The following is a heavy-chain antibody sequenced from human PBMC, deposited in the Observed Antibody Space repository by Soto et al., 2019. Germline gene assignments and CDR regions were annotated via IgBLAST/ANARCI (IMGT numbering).Heavy chain of an antibody. CDR1: GYTFTGYY. V-gene: IGHV1-3*01. D-gene: IGHD2-2*01. CDR2: INAGNGNT. J-gene: IGHJ6*02. Sequence: ASVKVSCKASGYTFTGYYMHWVRQAPGQRLEWMGWINAGNGNTKYSQKFQGRVTITRDTSASTAYMELSSLRSEDTAVYYCARVFPYCSSTSCLYGMDVWGQGTTVTVSS. CDR3: ARVFPYCSSTSCLYGMDV.